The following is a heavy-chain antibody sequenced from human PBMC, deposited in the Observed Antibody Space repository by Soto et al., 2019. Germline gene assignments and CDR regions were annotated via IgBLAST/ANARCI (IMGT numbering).Heavy chain of an antibody. V-gene: IGHV3-23*01. D-gene: IGHD4-17*01. CDR2: ISGSGSST. J-gene: IGHJ4*02. CDR3: VPGDYSVWFIY. CDR1: GFIFSRYT. Sequence: EVQVLESGGGLVQPGGSLRLSCAASGFIFSRYTMNWVRQAPGQGLEWVSAISGSGSSTYYADYVKGRFTISRDNSQNTLYLQMNSLSAEGTAVYYSVPGDYSVWFIYWGQGTLVTVSS.